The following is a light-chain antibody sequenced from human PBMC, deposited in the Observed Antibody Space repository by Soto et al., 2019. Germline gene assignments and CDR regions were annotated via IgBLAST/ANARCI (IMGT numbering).Light chain of an antibody. CDR2: RGH. Sequence: QSVLTQPPSASGTPGQRVTISCSGSYSNIPTNFVYWYQHLPGTAPKLLIYRGHLRPSWVPDRFSGSKSGTSASLAISGLRSEDEGHYCCASGEDSLNVPLFGGGTKLTVL. V-gene: IGLV1-47*01. CDR1: YSNIPTNF. J-gene: IGLJ3*02. CDR3: ASGEDSLNVPL.